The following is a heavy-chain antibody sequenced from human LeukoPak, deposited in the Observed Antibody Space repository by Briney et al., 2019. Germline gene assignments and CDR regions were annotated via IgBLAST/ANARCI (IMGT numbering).Heavy chain of an antibody. CDR1: GFTFDRFT. CDR2: INRRGHT. V-gene: IGHV3-43*01. CDR3: AKEVDCPSDCLFFHS. Sequence: GGSLRLSCTASGFTFDRFTIHWVRHTPGKGLEWVSLINRRGHTFYADSVKGRFTISRDNSRNSVFLQMNSLRPEDTALYHCAKEVDCPSDCLFFHSWGQGTLVTVSS. D-gene: IGHD2-21*02. J-gene: IGHJ4*02.